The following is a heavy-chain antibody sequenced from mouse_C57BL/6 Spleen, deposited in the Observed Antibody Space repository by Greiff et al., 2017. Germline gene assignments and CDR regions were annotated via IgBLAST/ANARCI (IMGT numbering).Heavy chain of an antibody. CDR1: GYSITSGYY. Sequence: EVQLQESGPGLVKPSQSLSLTCSVTGYSITSGYYWNWIRQFPGNKLEWMGYISYDGSNNYNPSLKNRISITRDTSKNQFFLKLNSVTTEDTATYYCARATGTTRLAYWGQGTLVTVSA. CDR3: ARATGTTRLAY. D-gene: IGHD4-1*01. CDR2: ISYDGSN. J-gene: IGHJ3*01. V-gene: IGHV3-6*01.